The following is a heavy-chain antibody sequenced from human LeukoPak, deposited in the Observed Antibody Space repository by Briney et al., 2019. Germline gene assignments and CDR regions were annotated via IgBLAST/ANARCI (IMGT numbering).Heavy chain of an antibody. CDR1: GDSVSRTGYY. CDR2: IYYSGST. J-gene: IGHJ3*01. CDR3: GKAGAHYSHSSGLYAFDV. D-gene: IGHD3-22*01. V-gene: IGHV4-39*01. Sequence: SETLSLTCTVSGDSVSRTGYYWGWIRQPPGKGLEWIGTIYYSGSTYYNPSLKSRVTMSEDTSRNQFSLRLSSVNAADTAVYCCGKAGAHYSHSSGLYAFDVWGQGTMVTVSS.